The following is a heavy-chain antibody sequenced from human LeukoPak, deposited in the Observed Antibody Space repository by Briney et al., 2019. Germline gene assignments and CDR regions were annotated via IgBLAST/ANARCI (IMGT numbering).Heavy chain of an antibody. CDR2: ISSSGSTI. V-gene: IGHV3-11*04. J-gene: IGHJ4*02. Sequence: KPGGSLRLSCAASGFTFSDYYMSWIRQAPGKGLEWVSYISSSGSTIYYADSVKGRFTISRDNAKNSLYLQINSLRAEDTAVYYCGRDSPPRFSGNSVSYWGQGTLVTVSS. CDR3: GRDSPPRFSGNSVSY. D-gene: IGHD1-26*01. CDR1: GFTFSDYY.